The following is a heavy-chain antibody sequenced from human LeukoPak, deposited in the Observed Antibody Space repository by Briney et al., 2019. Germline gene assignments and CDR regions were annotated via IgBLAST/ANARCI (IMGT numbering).Heavy chain of an antibody. CDR2: INTSSGST. D-gene: IGHD2-15*01. Sequence: ASVKVSCKASGYTFTSYYMHWVRQAPGQGLEWMGIINTSSGSTTYAQKFQGSVTMTRDTSTSTVYMDLSSLRSEDTAVYYCALESGGSCYGYWGQGTLVTVSS. J-gene: IGHJ4*02. V-gene: IGHV1-46*01. CDR3: ALESGGSCYGY. CDR1: GYTFTSYY.